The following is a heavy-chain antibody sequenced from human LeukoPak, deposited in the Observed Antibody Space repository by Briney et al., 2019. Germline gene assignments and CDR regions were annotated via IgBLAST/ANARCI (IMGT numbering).Heavy chain of an antibody. CDR2: ISWNSGSI. V-gene: IGHV3-9*01. Sequence: PGGSLRLSCAASGFTFDDYAMHWVRQAPGKGLEWVSGISWNSGSIGHADSVKGRFTISRDNAKNSLYLQMNSLRAEDTALYYCAKGTTVYYGTFDYWGQGTLVTVSS. D-gene: IGHD4-17*01. J-gene: IGHJ4*02. CDR3: AKGTTVYYGTFDY. CDR1: GFTFDDYA.